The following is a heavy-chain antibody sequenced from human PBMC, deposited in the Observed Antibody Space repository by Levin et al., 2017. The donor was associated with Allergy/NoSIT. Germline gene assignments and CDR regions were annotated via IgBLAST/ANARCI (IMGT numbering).Heavy chain of an antibody. Sequence: GGSLRLSCAASGFSFRTYGMHWVRQAPGKGPEWLALISHDGTNIYYSDPVRGRFTISRDISRNTLYLQMNNLRTEDTAMYYCARPGGDMVRGANFDRWGQGTLVTVSS. CDR3: ARPGGDMVRGANFDR. J-gene: IGHJ4*02. CDR2: ISHDGTNI. V-gene: IGHV3-30*03. D-gene: IGHD3-10*01. CDR1: GFSFRTYG.